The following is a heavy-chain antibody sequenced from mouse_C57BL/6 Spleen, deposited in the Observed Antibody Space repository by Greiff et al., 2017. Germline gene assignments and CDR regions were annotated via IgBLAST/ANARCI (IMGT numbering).Heavy chain of an antibody. CDR3: TREEIYYGYDGLFFAY. D-gene: IGHD2-2*01. Sequence: QVQLQQSGAELVRPGASVTLSCKASGYTFTDYEMHWVKQTPVHGLEWIGAIDPETGGTAYNQKFKGKAILTAEKSSSTAYMELRSLTSEDSAVYYCTREEIYYGYDGLFFAYWGQGTLVTVSA. CDR2: IDPETGGT. J-gene: IGHJ3*01. CDR1: GYTFTDYE. V-gene: IGHV1-15*01.